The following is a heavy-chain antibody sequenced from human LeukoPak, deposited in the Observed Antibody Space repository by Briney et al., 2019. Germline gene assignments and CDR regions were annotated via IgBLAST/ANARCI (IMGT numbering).Heavy chain of an antibody. Sequence: SETLSLTCTVSGGSISSYYWSWIRQPPGKGLEWIGYIYYSGSTNYNPSLKSRVTISVNTSKNQFSLKLSSVTAADTAVYYCARVYGSALFDYWGQGTLVTVSS. CDR2: IYYSGST. CDR1: GGSISSYY. CDR3: ARVYGSALFDY. D-gene: IGHD3-10*01. V-gene: IGHV4-59*08. J-gene: IGHJ4*02.